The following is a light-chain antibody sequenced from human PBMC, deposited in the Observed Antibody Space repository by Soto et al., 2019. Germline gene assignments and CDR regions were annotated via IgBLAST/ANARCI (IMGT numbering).Light chain of an antibody. CDR3: QQYNKWPYT. Sequence: ERVMTQSPATLSVSPGGSATLSCRASQHVSSNLAWYRQKPGQAPTLLIYRASTRATGIPATFSGSGSGTEFTLTISSLQSEDFAVYYCQQYNKWPYTFGQGTKLEI. CDR1: QHVSSN. J-gene: IGKJ2*01. CDR2: RAS. V-gene: IGKV3-15*01.